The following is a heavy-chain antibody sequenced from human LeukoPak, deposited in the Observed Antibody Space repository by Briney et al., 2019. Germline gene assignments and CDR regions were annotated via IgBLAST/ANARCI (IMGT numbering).Heavy chain of an antibody. CDR1: GFTFSSYA. D-gene: IGHD6-19*01. CDR2: ISYDGSNK. Sequence: GGSLRLSCAASGFTFSSYAMHWVRQAPGKGLEWVAVISYDGSNKYYADSVKGRFTISRDNSKNTLYLQMNSLRAEDTAVYYCARERESSGWPDYWGQGTLVTVSS. J-gene: IGHJ4*02. V-gene: IGHV3-30*04. CDR3: ARERESSGWPDY.